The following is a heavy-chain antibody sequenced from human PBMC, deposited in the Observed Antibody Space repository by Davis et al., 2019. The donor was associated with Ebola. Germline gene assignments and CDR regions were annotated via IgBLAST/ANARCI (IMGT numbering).Heavy chain of an antibody. CDR3: AREPDTSDLYSGYFDP. J-gene: IGHJ5*02. D-gene: IGHD1-1*01. CDR1: GLTLSDSY. Sequence: GESLKISCAASGLTLSDSYMSWIRQAPGKGLEWIAYISNSGSHTEYADSVKGRFTISRDDAKNSLFLQMNSLRAEDTAVYYCAREPDTSDLYSGYFDPWGQGTLVTVSS. CDR2: ISNSGSHT. V-gene: IGHV3-11*04.